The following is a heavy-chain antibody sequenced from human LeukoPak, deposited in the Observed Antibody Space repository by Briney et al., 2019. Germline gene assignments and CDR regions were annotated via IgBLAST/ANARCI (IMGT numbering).Heavy chain of an antibody. CDR3: ARVGVDYSGNIIKYFFDY. D-gene: IGHD4-23*01. J-gene: IGHJ4*02. CDR1: GGSISSYY. V-gene: IGHV4-59*12. Sequence: LETLSLTCTVSGGSISSYYWSWIRQPPGKGLEWVGYIYYSGSTNYNPSLKSRVTISVDTSKNQFSLKLSSVTAADTAVYYCARVGVDYSGNIIKYFFDYWGQGTLVTVSS. CDR2: IYYSGST.